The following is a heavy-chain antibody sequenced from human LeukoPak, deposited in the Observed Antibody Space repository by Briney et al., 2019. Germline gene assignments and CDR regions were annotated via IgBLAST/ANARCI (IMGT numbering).Heavy chain of an antibody. CDR2: MNPNSGNT. CDR1: GYTFTSYD. CDR3: ARGLLTAAADDY. D-gene: IGHD6-13*01. J-gene: IGHJ4*02. V-gene: IGHV1-8*01. Sequence: GASVKVSCKASGYTFTSYDINWVRQATGQGLEWMGWMNPNSGNTGYAQKFRGRVTMTRNTSISTAYMELSSLRSEDTAVYYCARGLLTAAADDYWGQGTLVTVSS.